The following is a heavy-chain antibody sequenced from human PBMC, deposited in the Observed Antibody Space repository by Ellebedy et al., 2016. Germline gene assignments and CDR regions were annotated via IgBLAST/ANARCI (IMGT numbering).Heavy chain of an antibody. J-gene: IGHJ5*02. CDR2: ISGINDPI. D-gene: IGHD3-16*01. Sequence: GGSLRLSXEGFGFSLIDNTMNWVRQAPGKGLEWVSYISGINDPIHYADSVKGRFTISRDKAKNLMYLQMNSLRADDTAIYYCASRLGIGPWGQGTLVTVSS. CDR1: GFSLIDNT. V-gene: IGHV3-48*01. CDR3: ASRLGIGP.